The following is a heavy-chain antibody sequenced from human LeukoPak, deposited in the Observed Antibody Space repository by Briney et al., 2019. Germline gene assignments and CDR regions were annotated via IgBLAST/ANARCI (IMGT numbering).Heavy chain of an antibody. CDR2: INYGGIT. CDR3: ARGFPPGSGSRGSHAFDV. D-gene: IGHD6-19*01. Sequence: SETLSLTCAVSEMSFSAYYLNWIRQSPGKGLEWIGEINYGGITKYTPSLEGRGTILIDTSTNQFSLKLTSGTAADTAAYYCARGFPPGSGSRGSHAFDVWGQGTMVTVSS. J-gene: IGHJ3*01. V-gene: IGHV4-34*01. CDR1: EMSFSAYY.